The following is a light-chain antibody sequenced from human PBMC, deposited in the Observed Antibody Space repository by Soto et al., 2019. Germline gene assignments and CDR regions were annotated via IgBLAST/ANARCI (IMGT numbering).Light chain of an antibody. CDR3: QQRSNWPLFS. J-gene: IGKJ3*01. CDR2: DAS. V-gene: IGKV3-11*01. Sequence: IVLTQSPATLSSSPGERVTLSCRASQSVSSYLAWYQQKPGQAPRLLIYDASNRATGIPARFSGSGSGTDFTLTISSLEPEDFAVYYCQQRSNWPLFSFGPGTKVDIK. CDR1: QSVSSY.